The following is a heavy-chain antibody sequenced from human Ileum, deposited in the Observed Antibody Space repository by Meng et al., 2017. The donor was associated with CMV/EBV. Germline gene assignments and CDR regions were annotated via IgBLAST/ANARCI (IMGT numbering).Heavy chain of an antibody. CDR1: GYSFTNYW. V-gene: IGHV5-51*01. CDR2: IYPPDSDT. Sequence: CKGTGYSFTNYWIGWVRQMPGKGLEWIGIIYPPDSDTRYSPSFQGQVTMSADPSINTAYLEWSSLKASDTAVYYCVRQAPMLRGVYLFWGQGTLVTVSS. CDR3: VRQAPMLRGVYLF. J-gene: IGHJ4*02. D-gene: IGHD3-10*01.